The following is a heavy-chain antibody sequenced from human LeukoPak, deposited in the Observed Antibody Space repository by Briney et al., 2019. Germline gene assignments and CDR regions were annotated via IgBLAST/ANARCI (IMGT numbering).Heavy chain of an antibody. CDR3: ARALTYGDPQYYFDY. J-gene: IGHJ4*02. V-gene: IGHV3-66*01. CDR1: GFTVSSNY. D-gene: IGHD4-17*01. CDR2: IYSGGST. Sequence: PGGSLRLSCAASGFTVSSNYMSWVRQAPGKGLEWVSVIYSGGSTYYADSMKGRFTISRDNSKNTLYLQMNSLRAEDTAVYYCARALTYGDPQYYFDYWGQGTLVTVSS.